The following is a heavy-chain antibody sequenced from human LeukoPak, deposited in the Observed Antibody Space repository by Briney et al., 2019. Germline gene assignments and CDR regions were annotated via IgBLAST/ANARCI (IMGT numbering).Heavy chain of an antibody. CDR1: GGSFSGYY. CDR3: ASVDRYYYDSSGYYDAFDI. V-gene: IGHV4-59*01. D-gene: IGHD3-22*01. CDR2: IYYSGST. J-gene: IGHJ3*02. Sequence: SETLSLTCAVYGGSFSGYYWSRIRQPPGKGLEWIGYIYYSGSTNYNPSLKSRVTISVDTSKNQFSLKLSSVTAADTAVYYCASVDRYYYDSSGYYDAFDIWGQGTMVTVSS.